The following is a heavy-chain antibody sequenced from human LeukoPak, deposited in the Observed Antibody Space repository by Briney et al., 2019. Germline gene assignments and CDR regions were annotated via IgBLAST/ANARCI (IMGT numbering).Heavy chain of an antibody. CDR1: GFTFSSYW. V-gene: IGHV3-7*03. CDR2: IKQGGDEK. Sequence: GGSLRLSCAASGFTFSSYWMSWVRQAPGKGLEWVANIKQGGDEKYYVDSVKGRFTISRDNAKNSLYLQMSNLRAEDTAVYFCARGGGLDVWGQGATVTVSS. CDR3: ARGGGLDV. D-gene: IGHD3-16*01. J-gene: IGHJ6*02.